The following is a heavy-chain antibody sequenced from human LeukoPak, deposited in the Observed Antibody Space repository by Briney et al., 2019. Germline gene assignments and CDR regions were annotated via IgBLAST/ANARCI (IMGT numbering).Heavy chain of an antibody. D-gene: IGHD3-10*01. V-gene: IGHV1-18*01. CDR1: GYTFTSYG. CDR3: ARGLNMVRGVIINDY. CDR2: ISAYNGNT. Sequence: ASVKVSCKASGYTFTSYGISWVRQAPGQGLEWMGWISAYNGNTNYAQKLQGRVTMTTDTSTSTAYMELRSLRSDDTAVYYCARGLNMVRGVIINDYWGQGTLVTVSS. J-gene: IGHJ4*02.